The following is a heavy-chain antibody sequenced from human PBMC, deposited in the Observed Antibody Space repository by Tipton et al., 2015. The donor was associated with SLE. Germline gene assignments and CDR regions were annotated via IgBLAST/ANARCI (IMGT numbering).Heavy chain of an antibody. CDR2: INPNSGDT. CDR3: ARDMVAGTSSAVY. D-gene: IGHD6-19*01. Sequence: QLVQSGAEVKKPGASVKVSCKASGYTFTGYYMHWVRQAPGQGLEWMGWINPNSGDTNYAQKLQGRVTMTTDTSTSTAYMELRSLRSDDTAVYYCARDMVAGTSSAVYWGQGTLVTVSS. J-gene: IGHJ4*02. CDR1: GYTFTGYY. V-gene: IGHV1-2*02.